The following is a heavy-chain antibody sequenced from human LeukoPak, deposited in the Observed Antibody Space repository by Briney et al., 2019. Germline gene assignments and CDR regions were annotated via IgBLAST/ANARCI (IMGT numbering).Heavy chain of an antibody. Sequence: GGSLRLSCAASGFTVSSNYMSWVRQAPGKGLEWVSVIYSGGSTYYADSVKGRFTISRDNSKNTLYLQMNSLRAEDTAVYYCARDGWNDVGYYYGMDVWGQGTTVTVSS. D-gene: IGHD1-1*01. J-gene: IGHJ6*02. V-gene: IGHV3-66*01. CDR2: IYSGGST. CDR1: GFTVSSNY. CDR3: ARDGWNDVGYYYGMDV.